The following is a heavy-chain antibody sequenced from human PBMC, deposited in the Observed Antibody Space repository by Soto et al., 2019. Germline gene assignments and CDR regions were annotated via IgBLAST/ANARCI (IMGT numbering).Heavy chain of an antibody. CDR2: ISSSSSTI. J-gene: IGHJ4*02. CDR1: GFTFSSYS. D-gene: IGHD2-15*01. Sequence: GGSLRLSCAASGFTFSSYSMNWVRQAPGKGLEWVSYISSSSSTIYYADSVKGRFTISRDNAKNSLYLQMNSLRAEDTAVYYCARDRPSWRHVWGQGTLVTVSS. V-gene: IGHV3-48*01. CDR3: ARDRPSWRHV.